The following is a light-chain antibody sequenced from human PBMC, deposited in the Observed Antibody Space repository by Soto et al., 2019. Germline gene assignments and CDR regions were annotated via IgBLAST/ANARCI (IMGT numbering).Light chain of an antibody. V-gene: IGKV1-33*01. CDR3: QQYDNLPL. J-gene: IGKJ4*01. Sequence: DIQMTQSPSSLSASVGDRVTITCQASQDISNYLYWYQQKPGKAPKLLIYDASNLETGVPSTFRGSWAGTEFTFTISSLQAEDSATYYRQQYDNLPLFGGGTKVEIK. CDR2: DAS. CDR1: QDISNY.